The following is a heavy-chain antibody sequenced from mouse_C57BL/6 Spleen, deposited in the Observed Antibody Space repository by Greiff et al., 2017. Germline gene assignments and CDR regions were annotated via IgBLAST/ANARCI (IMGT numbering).Heavy chain of an antibody. CDR2: INYDGSST. CDR1: GFTFSDYY. CDR3: ARDRANRLDY. V-gene: IGHV5-16*01. Sequence: EVNVVESEGGLVQPGSSMKLSCTASGFTFSDYYMAWVRQVPEKGLEWVANINYDGSSTYYLDSLKSRFIISRDNAKNILYLQMSSLKSEDTATYYCARDRANRLDYWGQGTTLTVSS. D-gene: IGHD3-1*01. J-gene: IGHJ2*01.